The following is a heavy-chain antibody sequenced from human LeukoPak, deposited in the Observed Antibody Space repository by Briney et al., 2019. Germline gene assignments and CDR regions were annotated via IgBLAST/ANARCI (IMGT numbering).Heavy chain of an antibody. CDR3: TRVGYIDEGIDY. D-gene: IGHD5-24*01. V-gene: IGHV3-9*01. CDR1: GFTFHEYA. CDR2: ISWNSGTI. Sequence: GGSLRLSCAASGFTFHEYAMHWVRQVPGKGLAWVSGISWNSGTIDYADSVKGRFTISRDNAKNSLYLQMNSLRAEDTAIYYCTRVGYIDEGIDYWGQGTLVTVSS. J-gene: IGHJ4*02.